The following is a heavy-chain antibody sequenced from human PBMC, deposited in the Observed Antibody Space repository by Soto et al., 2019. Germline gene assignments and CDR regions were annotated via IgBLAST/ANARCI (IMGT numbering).Heavy chain of an antibody. V-gene: IGHV1-69*13. CDR2: IIPIFGTA. D-gene: IGHD4-17*01. J-gene: IGHJ3*02. CDR1: GFTFTSSA. CDR3: ASGADYGGNSDAFDI. Sequence: GASVKVSCKASGFTFTSSAVQWVRQARGQRLEWMGGIIPIFGTANYAQKFQGRVTITADESTSTAYMELSSLRSEDTAVYYCASGADYGGNSDAFDIWGQGTMVTVSS.